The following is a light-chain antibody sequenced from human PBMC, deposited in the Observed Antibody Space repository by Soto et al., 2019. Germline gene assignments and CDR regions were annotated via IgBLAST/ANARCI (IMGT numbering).Light chain of an antibody. CDR1: SSNIGAGYD. Sequence: QSVLTQPPSVSGAPGQRVTISCTGSSSNIGAGYDVHWYQLLPGTAPKLLIYGNSNRPSGVPDRFSGSKSGTSASLAITGLQAEDEADYYCQSYDSSQSGYVFGTGTQLTVL. V-gene: IGLV1-40*01. CDR2: GNS. J-gene: IGLJ1*01. CDR3: QSYDSSQSGYV.